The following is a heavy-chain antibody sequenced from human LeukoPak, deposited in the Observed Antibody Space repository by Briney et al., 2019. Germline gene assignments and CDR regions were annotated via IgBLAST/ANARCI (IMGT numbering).Heavy chain of an antibody. V-gene: IGHV3-21*04. J-gene: IGHJ4*02. Sequence: GGSLRLSCAASGFTFSSYSTNWVRQAPGKGLEWVSSISSSSSYIYYADSVKGRFTISRDNAKNSLYLQMNSLRAEDTALYYCARKLWHRNDCWGQGTLVTVSS. D-gene: IGHD3-16*01. CDR3: ARKLWHRNDC. CDR2: ISSSSSYI. CDR1: GFTFSSYS.